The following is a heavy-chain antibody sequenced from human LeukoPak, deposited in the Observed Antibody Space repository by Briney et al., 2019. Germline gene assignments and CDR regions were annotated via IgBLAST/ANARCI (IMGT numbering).Heavy chain of an antibody. D-gene: IGHD3-22*01. CDR1: GFTFSSYG. CDR2: IWCDGSNK. V-gene: IGHV3-33*06. Sequence: PGGSLRLSCAASGFTFSSYGMHWVRQAPGKGLERVAVIWCDGSNKYYADSVKGRFTISRDNSKNTLYLQMNSLRAEDTAVYYCAKSPGPNYYDSSGYYYFDLFGMDVWGKGTTVTVSS. J-gene: IGHJ6*04. CDR3: AKSPGPNYYDSSGYYYFDLFGMDV.